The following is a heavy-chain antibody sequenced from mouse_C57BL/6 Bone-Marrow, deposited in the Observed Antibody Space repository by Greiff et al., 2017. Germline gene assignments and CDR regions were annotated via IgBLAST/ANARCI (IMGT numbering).Heavy chain of an antibody. D-gene: IGHD1-1*01. CDR2: IYPRSGNT. CDR1: GYTFTSYG. V-gene: IGHV1-81*01. J-gene: IGHJ2*01. CDR3: ARNFFGVVATDY. Sequence: VQLQQSGAELARPGASVKLSCKASGYTFTSYGISWVKQRTGQGLEWIGEIYPRSGNTYYNEKFKGKATLTADKSSSTAYMELRSLTSEDSAVYFCARNFFGVVATDYWGQGTTLTVSS.